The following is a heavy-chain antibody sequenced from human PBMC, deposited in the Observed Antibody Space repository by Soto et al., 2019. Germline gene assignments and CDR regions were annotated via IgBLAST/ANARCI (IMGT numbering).Heavy chain of an antibody. V-gene: IGHV3-23*01. J-gene: IGHJ4*02. CDR3: AKDGLPYSSSWFDY. CDR1: GFTFSSYA. Sequence: GGSLRLSCAASGFTFSSYAMSWARQAPGKGLEWVSAISGSGGSTYYADSVKGRFTISRDNSKNTLYLQMNSLRAEDTAVYYCAKDGLPYSSSWFDYWGQGTLVTVSS. D-gene: IGHD6-13*01. CDR2: ISGSGGST.